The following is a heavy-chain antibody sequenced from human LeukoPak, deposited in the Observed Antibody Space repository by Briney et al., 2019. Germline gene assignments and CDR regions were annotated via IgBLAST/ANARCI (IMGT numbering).Heavy chain of an antibody. CDR2: INSDGSST. Sequence: GGSLGLSCAASGFTFSSYWMHWVRQAPGKGLVWVSRINSDGSSTSYADSVKGRFTISRDNAKNTLYLQMNSLRAEDTAVYYCARGAYCSGGSCYIRGKYNWFDPWGQGTLVTVSS. D-gene: IGHD2-15*01. CDR3: ARGAYCSGGSCYIRGKYNWFDP. J-gene: IGHJ5*02. V-gene: IGHV3-74*01. CDR1: GFTFSSYW.